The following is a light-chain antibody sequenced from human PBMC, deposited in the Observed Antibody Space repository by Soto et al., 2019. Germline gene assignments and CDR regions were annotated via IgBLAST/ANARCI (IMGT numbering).Light chain of an antibody. CDR3: QQYGSSPPFT. J-gene: IGKJ3*01. Sequence: IVLKQSPGPLSFSPGARATLSCRASQSVSSSYLAWYQQKPGQAPRLLIYGAASRATGIPDRLSGSGSGTDFTLTISRLEPEEFAVYYWQQYGSSPPFTFGRGTKVDIK. V-gene: IGKV3-20*01. CDR1: QSVSSSY. CDR2: GAA.